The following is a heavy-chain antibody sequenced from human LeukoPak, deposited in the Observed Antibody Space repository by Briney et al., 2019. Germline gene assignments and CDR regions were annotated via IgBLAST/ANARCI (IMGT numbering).Heavy chain of an antibody. Sequence: LRLSCAASGFTFSSYAMSWVRQPPGMGPEWIGTIYHSGKTYYNPSLKSRVTISVDTSKIQFSLKLSSVTAADTAVYYCARHESCSSSSCSFFGPTTWGQGTLVTVSS. CDR1: GFTFSSYA. D-gene: IGHD2-15*01. V-gene: IGHV4-38-2*01. CDR3: ARHESCSSSSCSFFGPTT. J-gene: IGHJ5*02. CDR2: IYHSGKT.